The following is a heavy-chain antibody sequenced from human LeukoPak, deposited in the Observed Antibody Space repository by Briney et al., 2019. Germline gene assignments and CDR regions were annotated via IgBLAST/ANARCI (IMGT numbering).Heavy chain of an antibody. V-gene: IGHV3-48*04. CDR3: ARGVDDYGDYGPSTLPLAFDY. D-gene: IGHD4-17*01. CDR2: ISSSSSTI. Sequence: GGSLRLSCAASGFTFSSYSMNWVRQAPGKGLEWVSYISSSSSTIYYADSVKGRFTISRDNAKNSLYLQMNSLRAEDTAVYYCARGVDDYGDYGPSTLPLAFDYWGQGTLVTVSS. J-gene: IGHJ4*02. CDR1: GFTFSSYS.